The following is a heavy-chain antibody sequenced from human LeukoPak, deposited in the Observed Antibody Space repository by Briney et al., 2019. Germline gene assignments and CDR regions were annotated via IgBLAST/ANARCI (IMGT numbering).Heavy chain of an antibody. Sequence: ASVKVSCKASGGTFISYAISWVRQAPGQGLEWMGGIIPIFGTANYAQKSQGRVTITADESTSTAYMELSSLRSEDTAVYYCAGGRGWYRVNFDYWGQGTLVTVSS. D-gene: IGHD6-19*01. CDR3: AGGRGWYRVNFDY. CDR2: IIPIFGTA. J-gene: IGHJ4*02. CDR1: GGTFISYA. V-gene: IGHV1-69*01.